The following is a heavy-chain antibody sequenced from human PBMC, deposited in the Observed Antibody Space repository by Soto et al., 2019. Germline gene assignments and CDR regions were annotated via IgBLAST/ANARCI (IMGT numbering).Heavy chain of an antibody. D-gene: IGHD6-13*01. V-gene: IGHV1-18*01. J-gene: IGHJ4*02. Sequence: QVQLVQSGAEVKKPGASVKVSCKASGYTFTSYGISWVRQAPGQGLEWMGWISAYNGNTNYAQKLQGRVTMTTATSTSTAYMELRCVRADDTAVYYFARDLAAGNCDYWGKGTLVTFSS. CDR2: ISAYNGNT. CDR3: ARDLAAGNCDY. CDR1: GYTFTSYG.